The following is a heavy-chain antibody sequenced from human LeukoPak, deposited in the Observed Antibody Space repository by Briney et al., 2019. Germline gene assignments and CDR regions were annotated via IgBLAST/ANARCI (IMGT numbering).Heavy chain of an antibody. V-gene: IGHV3-21*01. D-gene: IGHD3-22*01. Sequence: GGSLRLSCAASGFTFSSYAMHWVRQAPGKGLEWVSSISSSSSYIYYADSVKGRFTISRDNAKNSLYLQMNSLRAEDTAVYYCAGEGTYYYDSSGSHGGYWGQGTLVTVSS. CDR2: ISSSSSYI. CDR1: GFTFSSYA. J-gene: IGHJ4*02. CDR3: AGEGTYYYDSSGSHGGY.